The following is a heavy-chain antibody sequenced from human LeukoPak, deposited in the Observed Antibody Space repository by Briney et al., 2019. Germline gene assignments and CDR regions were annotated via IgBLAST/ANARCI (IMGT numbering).Heavy chain of an antibody. J-gene: IGHJ6*03. CDR2: MYYSGST. Sequence: SETLSLTCTVSGGSISSYYWSWIRQPPGKGLEWIGYMYYSGSTNYNPSLKSRVTISVDTSKNQFSLRLRSVTAADTAVYYCARAINGVIILYYFYYMDVWGKGTTVTVSS. V-gene: IGHV4-59*12. CDR1: GGSISSYY. D-gene: IGHD3-10*01. CDR3: ARAINGVIILYYFYYMDV.